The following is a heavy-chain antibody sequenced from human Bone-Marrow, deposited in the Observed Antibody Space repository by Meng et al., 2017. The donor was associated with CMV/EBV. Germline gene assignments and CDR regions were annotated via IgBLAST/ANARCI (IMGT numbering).Heavy chain of an antibody. V-gene: IGHV4-59*01. CDR1: GGSISSYY. CDR3: ARATSGFDY. J-gene: IGHJ4*02. D-gene: IGHD3-10*01. Sequence: GSLRLSCTVSGGSISSYYWSWIRQPPGKGLEWIGYIYYSGSTNYNPSLKSRVTISVDTSKNQFSLKLSSVTAADTAVYYCARATSGFDYWVQGTLVTVSS. CDR2: IYYSGST.